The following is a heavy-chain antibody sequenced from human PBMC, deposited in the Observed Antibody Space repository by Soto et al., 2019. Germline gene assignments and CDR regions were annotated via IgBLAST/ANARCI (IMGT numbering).Heavy chain of an antibody. Sequence: SETLSLTCTVSGGSISSGGYYWSWIRQHPGKGLEWIGYIYYSGSTYYNPSLKSRVTISVDTSKNQFSLKLSSVTAADTAVYYCARDRDGFGNWFDPWGQGTLVTVSS. V-gene: IGHV4-31*03. CDR1: GGSISSGGYY. CDR3: ARDRDGFGNWFDP. J-gene: IGHJ5*02. CDR2: IYYSGST. D-gene: IGHD3-10*01.